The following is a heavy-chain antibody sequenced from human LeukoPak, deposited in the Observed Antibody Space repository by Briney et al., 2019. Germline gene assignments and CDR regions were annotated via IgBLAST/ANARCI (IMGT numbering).Heavy chain of an antibody. Sequence: SVKVSCKASGYTFTSYGISWVRQAPGLGLKWMGRIIPIVGILNYAQRFQGRVTITADNSTNIAYMELSSLRSEDTAVYYCARGGSYYFYNGMDVWGQGTTVTVSS. V-gene: IGHV1-69*04. CDR3: ARGGSYYFYNGMDV. D-gene: IGHD1-26*01. J-gene: IGHJ6*02. CDR1: GYTFTSYG. CDR2: IIPIVGIL.